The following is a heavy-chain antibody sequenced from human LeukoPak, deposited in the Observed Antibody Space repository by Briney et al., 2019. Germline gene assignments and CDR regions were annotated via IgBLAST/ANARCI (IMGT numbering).Heavy chain of an antibody. D-gene: IGHD2-15*01. CDR2: ISYDGTNK. J-gene: IGHJ4*02. CDR1: GFTFSNYG. V-gene: IGHV3-30*18. Sequence: GGSLRLSCAASGFTFSNYGMHWVRQAPGKGLEWVAVISYDGTNKYYADSVKGRFTISRDNSKNTLYLQMNSLRADDTAVYYCAKDQDHCSGGSCYTKVFDYWGQGTLVTVSS. CDR3: AKDQDHCSGGSCYTKVFDY.